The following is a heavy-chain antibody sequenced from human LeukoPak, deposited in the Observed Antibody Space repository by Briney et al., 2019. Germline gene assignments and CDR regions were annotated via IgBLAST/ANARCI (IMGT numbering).Heavy chain of an antibody. CDR2: IKQDGSEK. D-gene: IGHD2-15*01. CDR3: ARAFAYCSGGSCSFLDY. Sequence: PGGSLRLSCAASGFTFSSYWMSWVRQAPGKGLEWVANIKQDGSEKYYVDSVKGRFTISRDNAKNSLYLQMNSLRAEDTAVYYCARAFAYCSGGSCSFLDYWGQGTLVTVSS. V-gene: IGHV3-7*01. CDR1: GFTFSSYW. J-gene: IGHJ4*02.